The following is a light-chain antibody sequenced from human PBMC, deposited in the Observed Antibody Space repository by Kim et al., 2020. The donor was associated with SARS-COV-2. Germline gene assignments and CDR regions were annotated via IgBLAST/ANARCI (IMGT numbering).Light chain of an antibody. CDR1: SSNIGANSD. CDR3: QSYDSSLSGYV. V-gene: IGLV1-40*01. CDR2: GNT. J-gene: IGLJ1*01. Sequence: RVTISCTGSSSNIGANSDVHWYQHLPGTAPKLLIHGNTNRPSGVPDRFSGSKSGTSASLAITGLQAEDEADYYCQSYDSSLSGYVFGTGTEVTVL.